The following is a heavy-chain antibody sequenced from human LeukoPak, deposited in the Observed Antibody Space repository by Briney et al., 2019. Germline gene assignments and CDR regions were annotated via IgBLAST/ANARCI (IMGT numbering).Heavy chain of an antibody. V-gene: IGHV5-51*01. CDR2: IYPGDSDT. D-gene: IGHD3-22*01. CDR3: ARQYYYDSSGYLRQNWFDP. Sequence: GESLKISCKGSGYSFTSYWIGWVRQMPGKGLEWMGIIYPGDSDTRYSPSFQGQVTISVDKSISTASLQWSSLKASDTAMYYCARQYYYDSSGYLRQNWFDPWGQGTLVTVSS. J-gene: IGHJ5*02. CDR1: GYSFTSYW.